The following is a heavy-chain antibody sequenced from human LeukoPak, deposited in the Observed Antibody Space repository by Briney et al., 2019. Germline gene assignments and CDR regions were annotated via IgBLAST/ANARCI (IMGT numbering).Heavy chain of an antibody. D-gene: IGHD3-10*01. CDR3: ARDQSGISDFDYLDY. CDR2: IDSGGNTI. CDR1: GFTFSNYV. V-gene: IGHV3-11*01. Sequence: PGGSLRLSCAASGFTFSNYVMTWVRQAPGKGLEWLSYIDSGGNTISYADSVKGRFTISRDNAKNSLYLQMNSLRAEDTAAYYCARDQSGISDFDYLDYWGQGTLVTVSS. J-gene: IGHJ4*02.